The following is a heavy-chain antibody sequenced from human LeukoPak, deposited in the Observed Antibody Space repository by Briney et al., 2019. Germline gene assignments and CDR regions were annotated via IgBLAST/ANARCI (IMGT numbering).Heavy chain of an antibody. Sequence: SETLSLTCTVSSDSISNSAYHWGWIRQPPGRGLEWIGTIYYSRGTYYNPSLKSRVTISVDTSKNHFSLKLSSVTAADTAVYYCVRLLVGVITSHSGDCWGQGTLVTVSS. J-gene: IGHJ4*02. V-gene: IGHV4-39*02. CDR1: SDSISNSAYH. CDR3: VRLLVGVITSHSGDC. D-gene: IGHD3-22*01. CDR2: IYYSRGT.